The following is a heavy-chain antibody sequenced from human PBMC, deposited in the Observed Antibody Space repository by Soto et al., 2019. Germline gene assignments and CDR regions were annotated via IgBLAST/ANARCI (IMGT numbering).Heavy chain of an antibody. CDR1: GFTFISNS. CDR2: ISGSGFNT. V-gene: IGHV3-23*01. Sequence: GGSLRLSCAAPGFTFISNSISWVRLAPGEGLEWVSAISGSGFNTYYADSVKGRFTISRDNSKNTLYLQVNSLRAEDTAVYYCAKGSRYCSSISCSYFDYWGRGTLVTVSS. D-gene: IGHD2-2*01. J-gene: IGHJ4*02. CDR3: AKGSRYCSSISCSYFDY.